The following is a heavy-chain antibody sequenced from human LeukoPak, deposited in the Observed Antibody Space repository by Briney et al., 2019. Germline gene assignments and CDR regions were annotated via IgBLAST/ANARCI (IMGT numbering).Heavy chain of an antibody. D-gene: IGHD1-14*01. V-gene: IGHV4-4*07. CDR2: IYTSGST. CDR1: GGSISSYY. Sequence: PSETLSLTCTVSGGSISSYYWSWIRQPAGRGLEWIGRIYTSGSTNYNPSLKSRVTMSVDTSKNQFSLKLSSVTAADTAVYYCARTRYEPYYYYGMDVWGQGTTVTVSS. J-gene: IGHJ6*02. CDR3: ARTRYEPYYYYGMDV.